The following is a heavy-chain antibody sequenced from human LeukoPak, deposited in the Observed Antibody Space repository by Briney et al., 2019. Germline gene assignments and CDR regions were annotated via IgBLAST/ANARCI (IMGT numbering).Heavy chain of an antibody. J-gene: IGHJ2*01. CDR3: AGEKYSSGWYIGYFDL. CDR2: IKSKTDGGTT. V-gene: IGHV3-15*01. Sequence: PGGSLRLSCAASGFTFSNAWMSWVRQAPGKGLEWVGRIKSKTDGGTTDYAAPVKGRFTISRDDSKNTLYLQMNSLRAEDTAVYYCAGEKYSSGWYIGYFDLWGRGTLVTVSS. D-gene: IGHD6-19*01. CDR1: GFTFSNAW.